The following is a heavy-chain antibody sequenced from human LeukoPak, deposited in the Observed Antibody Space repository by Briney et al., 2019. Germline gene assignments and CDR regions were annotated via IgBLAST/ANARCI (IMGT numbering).Heavy chain of an antibody. J-gene: IGHJ5*02. D-gene: IGHD3-10*01. CDR3: ARDRRYGSGSYHP. CDR2: ISHSSSYI. Sequence: PGGSLRLSCAASGFTFSSYCMNWVRQTPGKGLAWVSSISHSSSYIYYADSVKGRFTISRDNAKNSLYLQMNSLRAEDTAVYYCARDRRYGSGSYHPWGRGTLVTLSS. CDR1: GFTFSSYC. V-gene: IGHV3-21*01.